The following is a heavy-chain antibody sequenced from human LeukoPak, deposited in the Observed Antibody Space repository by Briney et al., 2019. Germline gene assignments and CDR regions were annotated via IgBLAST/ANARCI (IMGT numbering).Heavy chain of an antibody. CDR3: ARGAFLPQYRRDFDP. V-gene: IGHV1-8*01. J-gene: IGHJ5*02. Sequence: ASVKVSCKASGYTFTSYDINWVRQAPGRGREWMGWMNPNNNNVGYAQKFQGRVTMTRDTSISTAYMELGSLTSEDTAVYYCARGAFLPQYRRDFDPWGQGTLVTVSS. CDR1: GYTFTSYD. D-gene: IGHD6-6*01. CDR2: MNPNNNNV.